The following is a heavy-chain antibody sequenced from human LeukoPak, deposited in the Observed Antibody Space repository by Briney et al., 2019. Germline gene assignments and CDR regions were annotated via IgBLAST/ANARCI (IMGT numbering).Heavy chain of an antibody. J-gene: IGHJ4*02. CDR2: IYYSGSP. CDR3: ATWRNDKTRFDY. Sequence: PSETLSLTCTVSGGSISNNNYYWAWIRQPPGKGLECIGSIYYSGSPYYNPSLKSRVTISVDTSKNQFSLRLSSVTAADTAVYYCATWRNDKTRFDYWGQGTLVTVSS. V-gene: IGHV4-39*01. CDR1: GGSISNNNYY. D-gene: IGHD1-1*01.